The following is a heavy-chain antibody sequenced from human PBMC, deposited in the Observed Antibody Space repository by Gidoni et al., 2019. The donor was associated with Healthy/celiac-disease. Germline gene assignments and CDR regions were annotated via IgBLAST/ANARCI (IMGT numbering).Heavy chain of an antibody. J-gene: IGHJ4*02. Sequence: EVQLLESGGGLVQPGGSLRLSWAASGFTFSSYAMSWVRQAPGKGLEWVSAISVSGGSTYYADSVKGRFTISRDNSKNTLYLQMNSLRAEDTAVYYCAKASSGYYGYYFDYWGQGTLVTVSS. D-gene: IGHD3-22*01. V-gene: IGHV3-23*01. CDR1: GFTFSSYA. CDR2: ISVSGGST. CDR3: AKASSGYYGYYFDY.